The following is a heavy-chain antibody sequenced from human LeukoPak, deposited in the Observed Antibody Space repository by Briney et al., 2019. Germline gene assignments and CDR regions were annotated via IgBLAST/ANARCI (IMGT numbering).Heavy chain of an antibody. J-gene: IGHJ4*02. CDR2: INPNSGGT. V-gene: IGHV1-2*02. Sequence: ASVKVSCKASGYTFTGYYMHWVRQAPGQGLEWMGWINPNSGGTNYAQKFQGRVTMTRDTSISTAYMELTRLRSDDTAVYYCARGYYDSSAYYSADYWGQGTLVTVSS. CDR1: GYTFTGYY. D-gene: IGHD3-22*01. CDR3: ARGYYDSSAYYSADY.